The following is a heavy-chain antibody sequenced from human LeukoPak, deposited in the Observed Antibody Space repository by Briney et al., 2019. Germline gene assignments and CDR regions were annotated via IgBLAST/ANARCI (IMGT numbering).Heavy chain of an antibody. CDR1: GFTFSRFW. Sequence: PGGSLRLSCAASGFTFSRFWMHWVRQAPGKGLVWLSRINSEGSSTNYADSVRGRFTISRDNAKNILYLQMNRLRAEDTAVYYCARDHLALNEGLRFLEWAPDYGMDVWGQGTTVTVSS. D-gene: IGHD3-3*01. CDR3: ARDHLALNEGLRFLEWAPDYGMDV. V-gene: IGHV3-74*01. CDR2: INSEGSST. J-gene: IGHJ6*02.